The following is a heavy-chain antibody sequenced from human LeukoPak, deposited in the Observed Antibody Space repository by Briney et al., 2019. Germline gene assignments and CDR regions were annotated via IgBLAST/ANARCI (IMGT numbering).Heavy chain of an antibody. V-gene: IGHV4-61*02. J-gene: IGHJ6*03. Sequence: SQTLSLTCTVSGGSISSGSYYWNWIRQPAGKGLEWIGRIYTSGSTNYNPSLKSRVTISYTSKNQFSLKLNSVTAADTAVYYCARAPEISIAAAAIGYYYYMDVWGKGTTVTVSS. CDR2: IYTSGST. D-gene: IGHD6-13*01. CDR1: GGSISSGSYY. CDR3: ARAPEISIAAAAIGYYYYMDV.